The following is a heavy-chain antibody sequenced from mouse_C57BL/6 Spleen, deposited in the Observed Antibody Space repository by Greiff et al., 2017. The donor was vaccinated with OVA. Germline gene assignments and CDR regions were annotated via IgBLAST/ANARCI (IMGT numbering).Heavy chain of an antibody. Sequence: VKLMESGAELARPGASVKMSCKASGYTFTSYTMHWVKQRPGQGLEWIGYINPSSGYTKYNQKFKDKATLTADKSSSTAYMQLSSLTSEDSAVYYCENYELGLYFDYWGQGTTLTVSS. CDR2: INPSSGYT. J-gene: IGHJ2*01. CDR3: ENYELGLYFDY. D-gene: IGHD4-1*01. V-gene: IGHV1-4*01. CDR1: GYTFTSYT.